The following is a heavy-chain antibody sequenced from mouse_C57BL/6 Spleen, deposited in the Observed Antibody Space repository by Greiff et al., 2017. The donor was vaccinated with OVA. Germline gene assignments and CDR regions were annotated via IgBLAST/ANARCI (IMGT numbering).Heavy chain of an antibody. CDR3: ARKWDGRRYFDY. CDR2: IDPSDSYT. D-gene: IGHD2-3*01. V-gene: IGHV1-69*01. CDR1: GYTFTSYW. J-gene: IGHJ2*01. Sequence: VQLQQPGAELVMPGASVKLSCKASGYTFTSYWMHWVKQRPGQGLEWIGEIDPSDSYTNYNQKFKGKSTLTVDKSSSTAYMQLSSLTSEDSAVYYCARKWDGRRYFDYWGQGTTLTVSS.